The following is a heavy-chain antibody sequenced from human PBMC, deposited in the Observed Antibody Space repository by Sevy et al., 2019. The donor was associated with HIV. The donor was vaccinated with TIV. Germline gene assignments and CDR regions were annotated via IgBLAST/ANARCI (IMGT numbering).Heavy chain of an antibody. V-gene: IGHV1-69*10. CDR3: ASVRPCGGDCYFFDS. J-gene: IGHJ4*02. CDR1: GGSLSGYG. Sequence: ASVKVSCKASGGSLSGYGMNWIRQAPGQGLEWTGGIIPRVGLTNYAQKFKDRVTITADEAKNIMYLEVRRLTPEDTGVFYCASVRPCGGDCYFFDSWGQGTLVTVSS. CDR2: IIPRVGLT. D-gene: IGHD2-21*01.